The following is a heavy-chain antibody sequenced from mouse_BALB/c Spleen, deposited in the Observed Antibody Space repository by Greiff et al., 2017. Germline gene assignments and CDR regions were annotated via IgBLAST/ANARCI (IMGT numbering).Heavy chain of an antibody. D-gene: IGHD1-1*01. J-gene: IGHJ1*01. V-gene: IGHV1-69*02. CDR2: IDPSDSYT. CDR1: GYTFTSYW. CDR3: ARYYYCGSSWYVDV. Sequence: VQLQQPGAELVKPGASVKLSCKASGYTFTSYWMHWVKQRPGQGLEWIGEIDPSDSYTNYNQKFKGKATLTVDKSSSTAYMQLSSLTSEDSAVYYCARYYYCGSSWYVDVWGAGTTVTVSS.